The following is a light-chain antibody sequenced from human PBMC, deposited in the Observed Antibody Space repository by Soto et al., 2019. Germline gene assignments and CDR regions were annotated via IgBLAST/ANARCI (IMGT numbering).Light chain of an antibody. Sequence: DIQMTQSASSLSASVGDRVTITCRASQSISSYLNWYQQKPGKAPKHLIYAASSLKSGVPSRFSGSGSGTDVALTISSLQPEDFATCYCQQSYSTPQLTFGGGTKVEIK. CDR3: QQSYSTPQLT. V-gene: IGKV1-39*01. J-gene: IGKJ4*01. CDR2: AAS. CDR1: QSISSY.